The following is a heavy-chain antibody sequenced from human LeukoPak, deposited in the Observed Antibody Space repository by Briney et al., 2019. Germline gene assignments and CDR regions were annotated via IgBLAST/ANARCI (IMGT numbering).Heavy chain of an antibody. D-gene: IGHD6-6*01. Sequence: SETLSLTCAVYGGSFSGYYWSWIRQRPGQGLEWIGEINHSGGTNYNPSLKSPVTISVDTSKNQFSLKVSSVTAADTAIYFCARGPRYSRSSLFRQNYYYHLDVWGKGTTVIVSS. CDR1: GGSFSGYY. CDR2: INHSGGT. V-gene: IGHV4-34*01. J-gene: IGHJ6*03. CDR3: ARGPRYSRSSLFRQNYYYHLDV.